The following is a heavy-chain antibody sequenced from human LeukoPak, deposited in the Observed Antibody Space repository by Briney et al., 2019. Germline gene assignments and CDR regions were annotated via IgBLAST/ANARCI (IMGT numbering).Heavy chain of an antibody. CDR2: MSYDGTKK. CDR1: GFTFSSYP. V-gene: IGHV3-30-3*01. J-gene: IGHJ4*02. Sequence: PGGSLRLSCAASGFTFSSYPMYWVRQAPGKGLEWAAGMSYDGTKKYYADSVKGRFTISRDNSKNTVYIQINSLRGDDTAVCYCARGSRGSDYWGQGTLVIVSS. CDR3: ARGSRGSDY.